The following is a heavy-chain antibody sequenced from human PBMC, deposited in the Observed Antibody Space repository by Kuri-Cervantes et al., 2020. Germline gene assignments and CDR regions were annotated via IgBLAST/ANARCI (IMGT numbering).Heavy chain of an antibody. Sequence: ASVKVSCKASGYTFTSYAMNWVRQAPGQGLEWMGWTNTNTGNPTYAQGFTGRFVFSLDTSVSTAYLQISSLKAEDTAVYYCAITPRLAHSYYDILTGGKTDAFDIWGQGTMVTVSS. V-gene: IGHV7-4-1*02. CDR3: AITPRLAHSYYDILTGGKTDAFDI. D-gene: IGHD3-9*01. J-gene: IGHJ3*02. CDR2: TNTNTGNP. CDR1: GYTFTSYA.